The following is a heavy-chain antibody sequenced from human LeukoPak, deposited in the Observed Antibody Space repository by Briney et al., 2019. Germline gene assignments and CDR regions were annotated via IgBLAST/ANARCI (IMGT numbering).Heavy chain of an antibody. CDR3: GKDIGHYDFWSGFEY. V-gene: IGHV3-43*01. J-gene: IGHJ4*02. CDR1: GFTFDEYS. CDR2: IEWNGGRT. Sequence: PGGSLRLSCVVSGFTFDEYSMQWVRQAPGKGLEWVSVIEWNGGRTYYADSVKGRFTISRDNNKKSLYLQMNSLRTEDTAFYYCGKDIGHYDFWSGFEYRGQGTLVTVSS. D-gene: IGHD3-3*01.